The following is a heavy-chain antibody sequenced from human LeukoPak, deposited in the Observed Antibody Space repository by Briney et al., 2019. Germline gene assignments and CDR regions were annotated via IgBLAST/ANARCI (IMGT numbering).Heavy chain of an antibody. CDR2: IYYSGST. CDR3: ARVQGSTVTTSGCDAFDI. J-gene: IGHJ3*02. Sequence: SETLSLTCTVSGGSISSSSYYWGWIRQPPGKGLEWIGSIYYSGSTYYNPSLKSRVTISVDTSKNQFSLKLSSVTAADTAVYYCARVQGSTVTTSGCDAFDIWGQGTMVTVSS. V-gene: IGHV4-39*07. CDR1: GGSISSSSYY. D-gene: IGHD4-17*01.